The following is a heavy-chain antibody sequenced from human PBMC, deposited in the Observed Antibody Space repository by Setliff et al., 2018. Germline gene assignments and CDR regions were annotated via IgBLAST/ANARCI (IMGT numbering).Heavy chain of an antibody. Sequence: GASVKVSCKASGYTFTSYAMHWVRQAPGQRLEWMGWINAGNGNTKYSQKFQGRVTITRDTSASTAYMELSSLRSEDTAVYYCARDTSAAVPAAILYYWGQGTLVPSP. D-gene: IGHD2-2*01. CDR3: ARDTSAAVPAAILYY. J-gene: IGHJ4*02. V-gene: IGHV1-3*01. CDR1: GYTFTSYA. CDR2: INAGNGNT.